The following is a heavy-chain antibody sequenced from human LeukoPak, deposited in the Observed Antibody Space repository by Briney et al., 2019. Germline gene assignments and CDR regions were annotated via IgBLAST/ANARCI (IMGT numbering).Heavy chain of an antibody. J-gene: IGHJ5*02. CDR1: GGSISSGSHY. CDR3: AGEVGGSWFDP. CDR2: IYTSGNT. D-gene: IGHD1-26*01. Sequence: PSETLSLTCTVSGGSISSGSHYWSWIRQPAGKGLEWIGRIYTSGNTNYNPSLKSRVTISLDTSKNQCSLTLSSVTAADTAVYYCAGEVGGSWFDPWGLGTLVTVSS. V-gene: IGHV4-61*02.